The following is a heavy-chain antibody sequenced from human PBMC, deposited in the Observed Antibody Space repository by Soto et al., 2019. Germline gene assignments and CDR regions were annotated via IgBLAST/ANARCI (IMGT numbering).Heavy chain of an antibody. V-gene: IGHV6-1*01. Sequence: SQTLSLPCVVSWDTVSRNSVAWNWVRQSPSRGLEWLGRTYYRSRWYSDYAVSVRSRIDINADTSKNQVSLQLTSVTPEDTAVYYCARSEEDSDYYYYGMDVWGQGTTVTVSS. CDR1: WDTVSRNSVA. CDR2: TYYRSRWYS. J-gene: IGHJ6*02. D-gene: IGHD2-15*01. CDR3: ARSEEDSDYYYYGMDV.